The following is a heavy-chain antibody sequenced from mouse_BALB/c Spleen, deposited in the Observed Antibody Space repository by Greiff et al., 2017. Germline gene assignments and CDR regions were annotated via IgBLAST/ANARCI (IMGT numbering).Heavy chain of an antibody. CDR1: GFTFSSYT. V-gene: IGHV5-6-4*01. CDR2: ISSGGSYT. Sequence: EVQRVESGGGLVKPGGSLKLSCAASGFTFSSYTMSWVRQTPEKRLEWVATISSGGSYTYYPDSVKGRFTISRDNAKNTLYLQMSSLKSEDTAMYYCTREGTMITTSFFDYWGQGTTLTVSS. D-gene: IGHD2-4*01. J-gene: IGHJ2*01. CDR3: TREGTMITTSFFDY.